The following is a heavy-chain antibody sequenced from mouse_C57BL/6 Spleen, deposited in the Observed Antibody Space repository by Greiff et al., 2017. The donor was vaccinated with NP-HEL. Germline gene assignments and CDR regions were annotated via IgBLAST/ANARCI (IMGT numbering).Heavy chain of an antibody. J-gene: IGHJ3*01. V-gene: IGHV3-6*01. CDR3: ASLDSSGYPWFAY. CDR2: ISYDGSN. D-gene: IGHD3-2*02. Sequence: EVQLVESGPGLVKPSQSLSLTCSVTGYSITSGYYWNWIRQFPGNKLEWMGYISYDGSNNYNPSLKNRISITRDTSKNQFFLKLNSVTTEDTATYYCASLDSSGYPWFAYWGQGTLVTVSA. CDR1: GYSITSGYY.